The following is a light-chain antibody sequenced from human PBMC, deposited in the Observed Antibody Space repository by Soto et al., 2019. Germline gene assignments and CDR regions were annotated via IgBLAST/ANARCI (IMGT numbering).Light chain of an antibody. CDR1: TGAVTSGHY. V-gene: IGLV7-46*01. CDR2: DTS. J-gene: IGLJ2*01. Sequence: QAVVTQEPSLTVSPGGTVTLTCGSSTGAVTSGHYPYWFQQKPGQAPRTLIYDTSNKHSWTPARFSGSLLGGKAALTLSGAQPEDEAEYYCSSYTSASTPLVFGGGTKVTVL. CDR3: SSYTSASTPLV.